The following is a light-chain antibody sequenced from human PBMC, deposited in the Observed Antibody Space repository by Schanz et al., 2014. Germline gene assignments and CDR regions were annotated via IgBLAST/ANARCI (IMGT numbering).Light chain of an antibody. V-gene: IGKV3-15*01. CDR1: QSVGSN. J-gene: IGKJ4*01. CDR2: DTA. CDR3: QQYKNLPLT. Sequence: EIVLTQSPATLSLSPGERATLSCRASQSVGSNLAWYQHKPGQAPRLLIYDTATRATGIPARFSGSGSGTEFTLTISSLQSEDFAVYYCQQYKNLPLTFGGGTKVEIK.